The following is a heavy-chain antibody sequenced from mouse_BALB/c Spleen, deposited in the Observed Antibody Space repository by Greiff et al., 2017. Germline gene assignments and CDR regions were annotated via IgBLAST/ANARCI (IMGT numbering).Heavy chain of an antibody. CDR2: ISSGGSYT. J-gene: IGHJ3*01. CDR1: GFTFSSYA. V-gene: IGHV5-9-3*01. Sequence: EVQVVESGGGLVKPGGSLKLSCAASGFTFSSYAMSWVRQTPEKRLEWVATISSGGSYTYYPDSVKGRFTISRDNAKNTLYLQMSSLRSEDTAMYYCARDNDPFAYWGQGTLVTVSA. CDR3: ARDNDPFAY.